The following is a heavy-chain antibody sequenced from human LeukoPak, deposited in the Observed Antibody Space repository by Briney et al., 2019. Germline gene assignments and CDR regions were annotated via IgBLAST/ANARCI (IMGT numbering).Heavy chain of an antibody. D-gene: IGHD5-24*01. CDR1: GYTFTSYY. V-gene: IGHV1-46*01. CDR3: ARGERDFDY. CDR2: INPSGGST. J-gene: IGHJ4*02. Sequence: AXVKVSCKASGYTFTSYYIHWVRQAPGQGLQWMGIINPSGGSTSYAQNAQKFQGRVTMTSDTSTSTVYMELSSLRSEDTAVYYCARGERDFDYWGQGTLVTVSS.